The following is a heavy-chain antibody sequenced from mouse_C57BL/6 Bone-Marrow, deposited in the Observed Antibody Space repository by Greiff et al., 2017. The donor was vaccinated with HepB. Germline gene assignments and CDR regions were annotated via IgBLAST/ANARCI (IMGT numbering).Heavy chain of an antibody. CDR3: AREGSSFYYYAMDY. J-gene: IGHJ4*01. D-gene: IGHD1-1*01. CDR2: ISYDGSN. V-gene: IGHV3-6*01. CDR1: GYSITSGYY. Sequence: VQLKESGPGLVKPSQSLSLTCSVTGYSITSGYYWHWIRQFPGNKLEWLGYISYDGSNNYNPSLKNRISITRDTSKNQFFLKLNSVTTEDTATYYCAREGSSFYYYAMDYWGQGTSVTVSS.